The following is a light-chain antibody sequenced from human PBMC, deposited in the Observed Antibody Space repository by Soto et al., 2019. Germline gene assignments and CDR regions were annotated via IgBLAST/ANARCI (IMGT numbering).Light chain of an antibody. Sequence: QSALTQPASVSGSPGQSIAISCTGTSSNVGGYNFVSWYHQHPGKAPKLLIYEVNKRPSGVSNRFSGSKSDNTASLTISGLQAEDEADYYCCSYGGDRIFGGGTKLTVL. CDR2: EVN. J-gene: IGLJ2*01. CDR3: CSYGGDRI. V-gene: IGLV2-23*02. CDR1: SSNVGGYNF.